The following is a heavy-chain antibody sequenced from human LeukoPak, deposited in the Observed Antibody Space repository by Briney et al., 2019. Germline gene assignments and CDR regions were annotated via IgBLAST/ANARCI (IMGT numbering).Heavy chain of an antibody. CDR3: AKVRWDNSGWYYLDY. CDR1: GGSFSGYY. Sequence: SETLSLTCAVSGGSFSGYYWNWIRQPPGKGLEWIGSIYYSGSTYYNPSLKSRVTISVDTSKNQFSLKLSSVTAADTAVYYCAKVRWDNSGWYYLDYWGQGTLVTVSS. J-gene: IGHJ4*02. CDR2: IYYSGST. D-gene: IGHD6-19*01. V-gene: IGHV4-34*01.